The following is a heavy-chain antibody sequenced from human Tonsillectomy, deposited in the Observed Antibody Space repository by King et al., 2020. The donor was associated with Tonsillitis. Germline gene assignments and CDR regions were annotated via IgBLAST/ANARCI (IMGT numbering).Heavy chain of an antibody. CDR3: ATSIQTSSWPVFDY. CDR1: GFTFSDFS. J-gene: IGHJ4*02. CDR2: ISGGGSPT. Sequence: VQLVESGGDLVQPGGSLRLYCAASGFTFSDFSMNWVRQAPGKGLEWVAYISGGGSPTYYADSVKGRFTISRDNAKKSLYLRMTSLRAEDTAVNYCATSIQTSSWPVFDYWGRGILVSVSS. D-gene: IGHD2-2*01. V-gene: IGHV3-48*01.